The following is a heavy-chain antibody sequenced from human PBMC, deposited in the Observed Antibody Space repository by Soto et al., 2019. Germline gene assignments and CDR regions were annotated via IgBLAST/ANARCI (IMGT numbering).Heavy chain of an antibody. CDR2: INPLKGDT. CDR3: ARVKVPAAILGAFDL. J-gene: IGHJ3*01. V-gene: IGHV1-18*01. CDR1: GYTFSTYG. D-gene: IGHD2-2*02. Sequence: QAQLVQSGGEMKKPGASVKVSCKASGYTFSTYGITWVRQAPGQGLDWMGWINPLKGDTKSAANFQDRVTMTTDTYTRTASLEPRSLRSDDTAVYYCARVKVPAAILGAFDLWGQGTLVTVSS.